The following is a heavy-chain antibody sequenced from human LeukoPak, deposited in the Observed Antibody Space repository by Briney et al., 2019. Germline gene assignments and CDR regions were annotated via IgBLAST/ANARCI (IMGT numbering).Heavy chain of an antibody. CDR3: AVPASVGSGSYGLDY. Sequence: ASVKVSCKASGYTFTSYYMHWVRQAPGQGLEWMGIINPSGGSTSYAQKFQGRVTMTRDMSTSTVYMVLSSLISEDTAVYYCAVPASVGSGSYGLDYWGQGTLVTVSS. V-gene: IGHV1-46*01. CDR2: INPSGGST. D-gene: IGHD3-10*01. CDR1: GYTFTSYY. J-gene: IGHJ4*02.